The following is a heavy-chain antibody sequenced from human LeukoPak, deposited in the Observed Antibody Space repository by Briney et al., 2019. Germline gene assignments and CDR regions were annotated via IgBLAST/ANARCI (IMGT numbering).Heavy chain of an antibody. J-gene: IGHJ3*02. CDR1: GFTFSSYT. V-gene: IGHV3-30*14. CDR3: ARLGGSYGDSAFDI. CDR2: ISYGGSNK. D-gene: IGHD1-26*01. Sequence: GGSLRLSCAASGFTFSSYTMHCVRQAPGKGLEWVALISYGGSNKYYADSVKGRFTISRDNSKNTLYLQMNSLRAEDTAVYYCARLGGSYGDSAFDIWGQGTMVTVSS.